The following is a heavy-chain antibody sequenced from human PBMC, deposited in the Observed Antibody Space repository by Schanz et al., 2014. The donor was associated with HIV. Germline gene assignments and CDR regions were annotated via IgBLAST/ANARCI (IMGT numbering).Heavy chain of an antibody. V-gene: IGHV3-53*02. CDR3: AAGLIRYFFDY. CDR1: GFTISSNY. CDR2: VYIGDST. J-gene: IGHJ4*02. Sequence: EVQLVETGGCLIQPWGSLRLSCAVSGFTISSNYMSWVRQAPGKGLEWVSVVYIGDSTFYANSVKGRFTISRDDSKNPLYLQMNSLRAEDTAMYYCAAGLIRYFFDYWGQGTLVTVSS. D-gene: IGHD2-21*01.